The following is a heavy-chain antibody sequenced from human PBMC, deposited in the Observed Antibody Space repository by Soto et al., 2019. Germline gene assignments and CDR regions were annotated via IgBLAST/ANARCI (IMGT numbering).Heavy chain of an antibody. CDR1: GFTFSSYS. V-gene: IGHV3-21*01. D-gene: IGHD2-15*01. J-gene: IGHJ4*02. CDR3: ARLSGGTSLDY. Sequence: EVQLVESGGGLVKPGGSLRLSCAASGFTFSSYSMNWVRQAPGKGLEWVSSISSSSSYIYYADSVKGRFTISRDNAKNSLYLLMNSLRAEDTAVYYCARLSGGTSLDYWGQGTLVTVSS. CDR2: ISSSSSYI.